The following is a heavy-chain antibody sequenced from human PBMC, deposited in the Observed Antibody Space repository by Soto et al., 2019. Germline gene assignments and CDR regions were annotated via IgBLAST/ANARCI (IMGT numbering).Heavy chain of an antibody. D-gene: IGHD4-17*01. V-gene: IGHV3-23*01. CDR1: GFTFSSYA. Sequence: GGSLRLSCAASGFTFSSYAMRWVRQAPGKGLEWVSAISGSGGSTYYADSVKGRFTISRDNSKNTLYLQMNSLRAEDTAVYYCAKRVGDRADYGEVFDYWGQGTLVTVSS. CDR2: ISGSGGST. CDR3: AKRVGDRADYGEVFDY. J-gene: IGHJ4*02.